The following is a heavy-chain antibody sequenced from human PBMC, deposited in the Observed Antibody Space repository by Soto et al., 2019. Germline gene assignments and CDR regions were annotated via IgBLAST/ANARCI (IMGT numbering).Heavy chain of an antibody. V-gene: IGHV4-4*02. CDR2: MFHSGGA. D-gene: IGHD3-3*01. CDR1: DGSISTYDW. CDR3: ATGNVDSMLEY. J-gene: IGHJ4*02. Sequence: QVQLHESGPGLVKPSETLSLTCVVSDGSISTYDWWTWVRQPPGKGLEWIGKMFHSGGADDSPSLKSRVTISADSSKNHFSLRLTAVTAADTAVYYCATGNVDSMLEYWGQGTQVAVSS.